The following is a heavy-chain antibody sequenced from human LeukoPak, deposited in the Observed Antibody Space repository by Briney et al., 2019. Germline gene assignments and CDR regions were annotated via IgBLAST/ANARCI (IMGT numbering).Heavy chain of an antibody. J-gene: IGHJ6*03. CDR1: GFTFSSYA. CDR2: ISGSGGST. Sequence: GGSLRLSCAASGFTFSSYAMSWVRQAPGKGLEWVSAISGSGGSTYYADSMKGRFTISRDNSKNTLYLQMNSLRAEDTAVYYCAKQTYDFWSGYNYYYMDVWGKGTTVTVSS. V-gene: IGHV3-23*01. D-gene: IGHD3-3*01. CDR3: AKQTYDFWSGYNYYYMDV.